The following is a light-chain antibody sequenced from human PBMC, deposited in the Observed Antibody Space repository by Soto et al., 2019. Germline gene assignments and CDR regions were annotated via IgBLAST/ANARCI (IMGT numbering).Light chain of an antibody. CDR3: QQRINWPLT. CDR1: QSISSH. Sequence: EIVLTQSPATLSLSPVDRATLSCRASQSISSHLAWYQQKPGQAPRLLIYGASNRATGIPARFSGRGSGTDFTLTISSLEPEDFAVYYCQQRINWPLTFGGGTKVEIK. CDR2: GAS. V-gene: IGKV3-11*01. J-gene: IGKJ4*01.